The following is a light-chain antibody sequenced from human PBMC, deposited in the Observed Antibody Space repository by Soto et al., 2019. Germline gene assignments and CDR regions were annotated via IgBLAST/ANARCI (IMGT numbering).Light chain of an antibody. Sequence: EIVLTQSPGTLSLSPGERATLSCRASQTVYESQIAWYQQKAGQAPRLVIYAISSRPAGIPDRFSGSGSGTDFTLTITRVEPEDFAMYFCQQYGSSRWTFAQGTKVDI. CDR2: AIS. CDR3: QQYGSSRWT. J-gene: IGKJ1*01. CDR1: QTVYESQ. V-gene: IGKV3-20*01.